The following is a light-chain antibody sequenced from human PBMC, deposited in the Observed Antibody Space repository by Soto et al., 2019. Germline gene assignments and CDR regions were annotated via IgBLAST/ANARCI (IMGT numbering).Light chain of an antibody. V-gene: IGKV3-15*01. CDR3: LQYNNWPYT. CDR2: SAS. Sequence: TVMTQSPATLTVSAGERVTLTCRASQGVYSDLAWYQQRPGKPPSLLIYSASTTPPGIPARFSGSGSGTEFTLTISSLQPEDFATYYCLQYNNWPYTFGPGTKVDIK. CDR1: QGVYSD. J-gene: IGKJ3*01.